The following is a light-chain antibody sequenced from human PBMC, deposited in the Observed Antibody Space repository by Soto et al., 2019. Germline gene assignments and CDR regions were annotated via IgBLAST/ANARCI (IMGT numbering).Light chain of an antibody. Sequence: QSVLTQPPSASGTPEQRVTMSCSGSSSNIGSNSVNWYQQVPGTAPKLLIHSNNQRPSGVPDRFSGSKSGTSASLAISGLQSEDEADYCCAAWDDSLNGWVFGGGTKLTVL. CDR3: AAWDDSLNGWV. J-gene: IGLJ3*02. CDR2: SNN. V-gene: IGLV1-44*01. CDR1: SSNIGSNS.